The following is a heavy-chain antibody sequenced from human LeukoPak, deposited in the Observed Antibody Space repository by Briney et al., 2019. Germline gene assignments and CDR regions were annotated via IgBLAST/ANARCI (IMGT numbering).Heavy chain of an antibody. J-gene: IGHJ4*02. Sequence: GGSLRLSCAASGFTFSSYSMNWVRQAPGKGLEWVSYISSSSTIYYADSVKGRFTISRDNAKNSLYLQMNSLRAEDTAVYYCARDRVWYDSSGAITRGDYWGQGTLVTVSS. CDR1: GFTFSSYS. CDR2: ISSSSTI. CDR3: ARDRVWYDSSGAITRGDY. D-gene: IGHD3-22*01. V-gene: IGHV3-48*01.